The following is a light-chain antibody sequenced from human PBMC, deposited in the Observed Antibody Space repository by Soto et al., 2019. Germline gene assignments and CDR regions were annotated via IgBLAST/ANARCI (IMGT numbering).Light chain of an antibody. CDR2: DAS. J-gene: IGKJ1*01. CDR3: QQYNSYPWT. V-gene: IGKV1-5*01. Sequence: IQMTQSPSTLSASVGDRVTITCRASQSISSWLAWYQQKQGKAPKLLIYDASSLESGVPSRFSGSGSGTEFTLTISSLQPDDFATYYCQQYNSYPWTFGQGTRVEIK. CDR1: QSISSW.